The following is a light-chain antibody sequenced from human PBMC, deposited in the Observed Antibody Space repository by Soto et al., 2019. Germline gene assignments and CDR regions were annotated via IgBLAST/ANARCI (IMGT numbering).Light chain of an antibody. CDR1: QSLLHSNGYNY. CDR3: MEALQIPPT. J-gene: IGKJ5*01. CDR2: LGS. Sequence: IVMTQFPLSLPVTPGESASISCRSSQSLLHSNGYNYLDWYLQKPGQSPQLLIYLGSDRASGVTDRFSGSGSGTDFTLKISRVEAEDVGVYYCMEALQIPPTFGQGTRLEIK. V-gene: IGKV2-28*01.